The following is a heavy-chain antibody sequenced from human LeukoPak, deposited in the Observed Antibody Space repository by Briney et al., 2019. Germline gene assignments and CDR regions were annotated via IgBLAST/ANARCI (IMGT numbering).Heavy chain of an antibody. CDR3: AKAEALLVTY. V-gene: IGHV3-30*18. J-gene: IGHJ4*02. Sequence: PGGSLRLSCAASGFTFNSYGMHWVRQAPGKGLEWVAVISYDGSNKYYVDSVKGRFTISRDNSKNTLYLQMNSLRPGDTAVYYCAKAEALLVTYWGQGTLVTVSS. D-gene: IGHD3-3*02. CDR2: ISYDGSNK. CDR1: GFTFNSYG.